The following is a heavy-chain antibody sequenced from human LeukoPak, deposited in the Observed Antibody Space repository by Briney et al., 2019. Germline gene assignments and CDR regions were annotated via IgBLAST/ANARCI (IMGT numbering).Heavy chain of an antibody. J-gene: IGHJ6*02. CDR3: AKIEAKKNYYYYGMDV. D-gene: IGHD4/OR15-4a*01. CDR2: ISNSGSTI. CDR1: GFTFSDYY. V-gene: IGHV3-11*01. Sequence: GGSLRLSCAASGFTFSDYYMSWIRQAPGKGLEWVSYISNSGSTIYYADSVKGRFTISRDNAKNSLYLQMNSLRAEDTAVYYCAKIEAKKNYYYYGMDVWGQGTTVTVSS.